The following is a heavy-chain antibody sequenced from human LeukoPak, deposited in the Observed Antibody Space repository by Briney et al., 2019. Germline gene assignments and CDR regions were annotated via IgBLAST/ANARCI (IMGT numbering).Heavy chain of an antibody. Sequence: SETLSLTCTVSGGSISSSSYYWGWIRQPPGKGLEWIGSIYYSVSTYYNPSLKSRVTISVDTSKNQFSLKLSSVTAADTAVYYCARDRASGSYWDYWGQGTLVTVSS. D-gene: IGHD1-26*01. CDR2: IYYSVST. V-gene: IGHV4-39*02. J-gene: IGHJ4*02. CDR1: GGSISSSSYY. CDR3: ARDRASGSYWDY.